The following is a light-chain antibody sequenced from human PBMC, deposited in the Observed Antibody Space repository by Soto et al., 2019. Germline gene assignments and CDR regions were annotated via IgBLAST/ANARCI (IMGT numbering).Light chain of an antibody. CDR2: KVS. CDR1: QSLVDSDGNTY. CDR3: MQATHWVYT. J-gene: IGKJ2*01. V-gene: IGKV2-30*01. Sequence: DVLMTQSPLSLPVTLGQPASISCRSSQSLVDSDGNTYLNWFQQRPGQSPRRLIYKVSNRDSGVXAXXVGSGSGTDFTLMIRRVESEDVGVSSCMQATHWVYTFGQGTKLEIK.